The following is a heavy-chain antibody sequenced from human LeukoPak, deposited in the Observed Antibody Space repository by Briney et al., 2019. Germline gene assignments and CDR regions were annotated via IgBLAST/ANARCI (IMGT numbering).Heavy chain of an antibody. CDR1: GFTFSSYG. CDR2: ISYDGSNK. D-gene: IGHD2-15*01. J-gene: IGHJ3*02. CDR3: ARDSIVDGAFDI. Sequence: QTGGSLRLSCAASGFTFSSYGMHWVRQAPGKGLEWVAVISYDGSNKYYADSVKGRFTISRDNAKNSLYLQMNSLRAEDTAVYYCARDSIVDGAFDIWGQGTMVTVSS. V-gene: IGHV3-30*03.